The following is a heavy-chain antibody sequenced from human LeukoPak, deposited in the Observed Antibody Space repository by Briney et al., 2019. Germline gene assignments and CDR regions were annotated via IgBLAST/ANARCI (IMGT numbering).Heavy chain of an antibody. V-gene: IGHV3-23*01. CDR3: AKDSEYSAAAGTFDY. D-gene: IGHD6-13*01. CDR2: ISRSGGRT. Sequence: PGGSLRLSCAASGFTFSSYAMSWVRQAPGKGLEWVSAISRSGGRTYYADSVKGRFTISRDNSKNTLYLQMNSLRAEDTAVYYCAKDSEYSAAAGTFDYWGQGTLVTVSS. J-gene: IGHJ4*02. CDR1: GFTFSSYA.